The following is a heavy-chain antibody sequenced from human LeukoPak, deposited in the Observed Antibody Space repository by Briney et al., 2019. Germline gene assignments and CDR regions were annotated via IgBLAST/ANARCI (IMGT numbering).Heavy chain of an antibody. Sequence: ASVKVSCKASGYTFTGYYMHWVRQAPGQGLEWMGWINPNSGGTNYAQKFQGRVTMTRDTSISTAYMELSRPRSDDTAVYYCASSFGGSSSIAAGWPTTNWGQGTLVTVSS. J-gene: IGHJ4*02. CDR3: ASSFGGSSSIAAGWPTTN. CDR2: INPNSGGT. D-gene: IGHD6-13*01. V-gene: IGHV1-2*02. CDR1: GYTFTGYY.